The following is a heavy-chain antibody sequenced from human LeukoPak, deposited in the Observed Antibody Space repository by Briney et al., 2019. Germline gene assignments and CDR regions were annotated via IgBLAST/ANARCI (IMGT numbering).Heavy chain of an antibody. V-gene: IGHV1-2*02. CDR3: ARVSCSSTSCYTINYYYMDV. D-gene: IGHD2-2*02. J-gene: IGHJ6*03. Sequence: ASVKVSCKASGYTLTGYYMHRVRQAPGQGLEWMGWISPNSGGTNYAQKFQGRVTMTRDTSISTAYMELSRLRSDDTAVYYCARVSCSSTSCYTINYYYMDVWGKGTTVTVSS. CDR1: GYTLTGYY. CDR2: ISPNSGGT.